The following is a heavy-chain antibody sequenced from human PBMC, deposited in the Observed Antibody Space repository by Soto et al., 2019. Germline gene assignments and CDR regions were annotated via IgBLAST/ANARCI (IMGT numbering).Heavy chain of an antibody. Sequence: EVQVVESGGGLVKPGGSLRLSCAASGFTFRDYWMHWVRQAPGKGLVWVSRRSVDGSVTKYADSVKGRFTISRDNAKNKLYLQMNSLSADDTAVYYWARDGERFWSGYYIDSWGQGTLVTVSP. CDR3: ARDGERFWSGYYIDS. D-gene: IGHD3-3*01. J-gene: IGHJ4*02. CDR2: RSVDGSVT. CDR1: GFTFRDYW. V-gene: IGHV3-74*03.